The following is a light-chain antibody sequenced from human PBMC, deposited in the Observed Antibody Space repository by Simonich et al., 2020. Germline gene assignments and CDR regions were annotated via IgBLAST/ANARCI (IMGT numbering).Light chain of an antibody. J-gene: IGKJ3*01. V-gene: IGKV2-28*01. Sequence: DIVMTQSPLSLPVTPGEPASISCRSSQSLLHSNGYNYLDWYLRKPGQSPQLLIDLGSNRASGVPDRFSGSGSGTDFTLKISRVEAEDVGVYYCMQALQTPQFTFGPGTKVDIK. CDR3: MQALQTPQFT. CDR1: QSLLHSNGYNY. CDR2: LGS.